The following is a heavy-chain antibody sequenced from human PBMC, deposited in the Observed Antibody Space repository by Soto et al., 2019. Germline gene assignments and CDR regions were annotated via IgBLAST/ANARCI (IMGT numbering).Heavy chain of an antibody. J-gene: IGHJ3*02. V-gene: IGHV3-30-3*01. CDR3: ARGQGSGYPGDGAFDI. D-gene: IGHD5-12*01. Sequence: GGSLRLSCAASGFTFSSYAMHWVRQAPGKGLEWVAVISYDGSNKYYADSVKGRFTISRDNSKNTLYLQMNSLRAEDTAVYYCARGQGSGYPGDGAFDIWGQGTMVTVSS. CDR1: GFTFSSYA. CDR2: ISYDGSNK.